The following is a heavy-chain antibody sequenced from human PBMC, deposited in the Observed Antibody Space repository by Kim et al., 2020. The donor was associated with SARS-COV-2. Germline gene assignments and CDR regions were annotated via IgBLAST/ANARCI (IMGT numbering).Heavy chain of an antibody. CDR3: ARGIIFTNGVCCYFDY. V-gene: IGHV3-21*01. D-gene: IGHD2-8*01. CDR1: GFTFSSYS. J-gene: IGHJ4*02. Sequence: GGSLRLSCAASGFTFSSYSMNWVRQAPGKGLEWVSSISSSSSYIYYADSVKGRFTISRDNAKNSLYLQMNSLRAEDTAVYYCARGIIFTNGVCCYFDYWGQGTLVTVSS. CDR2: ISSSSSYI.